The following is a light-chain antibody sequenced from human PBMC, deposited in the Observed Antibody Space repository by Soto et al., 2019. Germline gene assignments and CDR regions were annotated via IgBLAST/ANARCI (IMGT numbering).Light chain of an antibody. J-gene: IGKJ1*01. CDR3: QHLDSNWP. CDR1: QSVSSNN. V-gene: IGKV3-20*01. CDR2: GAS. Sequence: EIVLTQSPGTLSLSPGERATLSCRASQSVSSNNLAWYQQRPGQAPRVVIYGASTRATGIPERFSGSGSGTDFTLTISRLEPEDFATYFCQHLDSNWPFGQGTKVEI.